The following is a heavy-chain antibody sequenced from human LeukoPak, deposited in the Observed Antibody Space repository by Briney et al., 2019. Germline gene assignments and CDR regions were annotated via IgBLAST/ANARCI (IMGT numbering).Heavy chain of an antibody. CDR1: GGSLSSYY. Sequence: SETLSLTCTVSGGSLSSYYWSWIRQPPGKGLEWIGYIYYSGSTNYNPSLKSRVTISVDTSKNQFSLKLSSVTAADTAVYYCARAQKLMTTPYWFDPWGQGTLVTVSS. CDR2: IYYSGST. D-gene: IGHD4-17*01. V-gene: IGHV4-59*01. CDR3: ARAQKLMTTPYWFDP. J-gene: IGHJ5*02.